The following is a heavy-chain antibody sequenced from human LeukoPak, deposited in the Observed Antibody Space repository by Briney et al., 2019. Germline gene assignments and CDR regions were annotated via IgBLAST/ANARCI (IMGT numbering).Heavy chain of an antibody. CDR2: ISSSGGST. D-gene: IGHD2-21*01. J-gene: IGHJ4*02. V-gene: IGHV3-23*01. CDR1: GFTLSNYA. Sequence: PGGSLRLSCAASGFTLSNYAMSWVRQAPGKGLQWVSGISSSGGSTYQVDSVKGRFTISRDNSKNTLYLQMNSLRAEDTAVYYCARLNSVYFDYWGQGTLVTVSS. CDR3: ARLNSVYFDY.